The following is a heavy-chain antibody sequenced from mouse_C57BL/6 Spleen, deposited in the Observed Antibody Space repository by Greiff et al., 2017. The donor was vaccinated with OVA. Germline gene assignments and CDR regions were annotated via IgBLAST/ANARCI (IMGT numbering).Heavy chain of an antibody. J-gene: IGHJ4*01. CDR3: AKEGVYYGKGYAMDY. V-gene: IGHV1-82*01. CDR1: GYAFSSSW. D-gene: IGHD2-1*01. Sequence: QVQLKESGPELVKPGASVKISCKASGYAFSSSWMNWVKQRPGKGLEWIGRIYPGDGDTNYNGKFKGKATLTADKSSSTAYMQLSSLTSEDSAVDFCAKEGVYYGKGYAMDYWGQGTSVTVSS. CDR2: IYPGDGDT.